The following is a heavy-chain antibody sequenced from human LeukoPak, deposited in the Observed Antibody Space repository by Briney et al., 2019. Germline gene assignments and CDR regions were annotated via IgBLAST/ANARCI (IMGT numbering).Heavy chain of an antibody. CDR2: IYPGDSST. J-gene: IGHJ6*04. V-gene: IGHV5-51*01. Sequence: GESLNISCKSSGYSFTRYWIAWVRQMPGKGLEWVGIIYPGDSSTTYSPSFRGQVTTSADKSITTAYLQWSSLEASDTAIYYCARHVGPGMPVTTELSSYYYYHGMHVWGKGTTVTVSS. CDR3: ARHVGPGMPVTTELSSYYYYHGMHV. D-gene: IGHD4-17*01. CDR1: GYSFTRYW.